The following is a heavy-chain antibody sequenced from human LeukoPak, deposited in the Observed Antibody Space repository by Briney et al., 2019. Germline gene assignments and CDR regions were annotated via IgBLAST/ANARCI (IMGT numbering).Heavy chain of an antibody. J-gene: IGHJ4*02. Sequence: PGGSLRLSCAASGFTFSSYAMHWVRQAPGKGLEWVAVISYDGSNKYYADSVKGRFTISRDNSKNTLYLQMNSLRAEDTAVYYCARDSYDSSGYYLFMGFLDYWGQGTLVTVSS. CDR2: ISYDGSNK. CDR3: ARDSYDSSGYYLFMGFLDY. CDR1: GFTFSSYA. V-gene: IGHV3-30-3*01. D-gene: IGHD3-22*01.